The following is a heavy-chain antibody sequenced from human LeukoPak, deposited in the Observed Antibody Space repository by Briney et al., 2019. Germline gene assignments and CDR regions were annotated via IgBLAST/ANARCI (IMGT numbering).Heavy chain of an antibody. J-gene: IGHJ3*01. V-gene: IGHV3-74*01. D-gene: IGHD1-26*01. CDR1: GFTFNSYW. CDR2: VSNDGSST. CDR3: ARSSSGSFAFDV. Sequence: GGSLRLSCAASGFTFNSYWMHWVRQAPGKGLLWVSRVSNDGSSTSHADSVQGRFTISRDNAENTVYLQMNSLRAEDTAVYYCARSSSGSFAFDVWGQGTMVTVSS.